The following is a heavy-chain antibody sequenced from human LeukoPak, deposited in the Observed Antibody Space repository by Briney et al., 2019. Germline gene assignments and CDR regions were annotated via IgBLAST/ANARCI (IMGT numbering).Heavy chain of an antibody. J-gene: IGHJ4*02. Sequence: GASVKVSCKASGYTFTGYYLHWVRQAPGQGLEWMGRINPNSGGTNYAQKFQGRVTMTRDTSISTAYMELSRLTSDDTAVDYCARECVSPDYWGQGTLVTVSS. CDR3: ARECVSPDY. CDR2: INPNSGGT. V-gene: IGHV1-2*06. CDR1: GYTFTGYY.